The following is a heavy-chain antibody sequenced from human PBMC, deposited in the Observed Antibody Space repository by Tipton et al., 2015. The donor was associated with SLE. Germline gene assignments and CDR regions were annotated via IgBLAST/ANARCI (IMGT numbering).Heavy chain of an antibody. Sequence: TLSLTCTVSGGSISSSSYYWGWIRQPPVKGLEWIGSIYYSGSTYYNPSLKSRVTISVDASKNQFSLKLSSVTAADTAVYYCARDGGAFDIWGQGTMVTVSS. CDR1: GGSISSSSYY. CDR3: ARDGGAFDI. J-gene: IGHJ3*02. CDR2: IYYSGST. V-gene: IGHV4-39*07.